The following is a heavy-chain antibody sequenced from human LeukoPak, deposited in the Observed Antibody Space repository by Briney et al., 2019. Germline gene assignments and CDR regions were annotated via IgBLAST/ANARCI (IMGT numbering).Heavy chain of an antibody. CDR3: ATVQAGSNYEPFDY. Sequence: KAGGSLRLSCAASGFTFSSYSMNWVRQTPGKGLEWVSSISSSSSYIYYADSVKGRFTISRDNAKNSLYLQMNSLRAEDTAVYYCATVQAGSNYEPFDYWGQGTLVTVSS. CDR2: ISSSSSYI. V-gene: IGHV3-21*01. CDR1: GFTFSSYS. D-gene: IGHD1-26*01. J-gene: IGHJ4*02.